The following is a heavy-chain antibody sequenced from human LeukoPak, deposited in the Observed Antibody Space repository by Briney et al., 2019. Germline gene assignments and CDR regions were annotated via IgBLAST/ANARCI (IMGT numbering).Heavy chain of an antibody. CDR3: ARGVWGSIVGAEDAFDI. CDR1: GGSISSGSYY. CDR2: IYTSGST. Sequence: SETLSLTCTVSGGSISSGSYYWSWIRQPAGKGLEWIGRIYTSGSTNYNPSLKSRVTISVDTSKNQFSLKLSSVTAADTAVYYCARGVWGSIVGAEDAFDIWGQGTMVTVSS. D-gene: IGHD1-26*01. V-gene: IGHV4-61*02. J-gene: IGHJ3*02.